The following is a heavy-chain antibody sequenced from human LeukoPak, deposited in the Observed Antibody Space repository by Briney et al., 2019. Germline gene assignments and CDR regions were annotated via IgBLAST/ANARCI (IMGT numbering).Heavy chain of an antibody. Sequence: GGSLRLSCAASGFTFSSYSMNWVRQAPGKGLEWFSSISSSSSYIYYADSVKGRFTISRDNAKNSLYLQMNSLRAEDTAVYYCASRVAGTSGGLDYWGQGTLVSVSS. V-gene: IGHV3-21*01. J-gene: IGHJ4*02. CDR1: GFTFSSYS. D-gene: IGHD6-19*01. CDR3: ASRVAGTSGGLDY. CDR2: ISSSSSYI.